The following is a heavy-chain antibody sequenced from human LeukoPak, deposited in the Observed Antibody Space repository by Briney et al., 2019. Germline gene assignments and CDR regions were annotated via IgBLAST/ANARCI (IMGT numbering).Heavy chain of an antibody. CDR2: IYHSGGT. J-gene: IGHJ6*02. V-gene: IGHV4-4*02. CDR3: ARGQVGSYAYYYYYGMDV. D-gene: IGHD1-26*01. CDR1: GGSISNSNW. Sequence: SGTLSLTCAVSGGSISNSNWWIWVRQPPGKGLEWIGEIYHSGGTNYNPSLKSRVTISIDTSKNQFSLKLSSVTAADTAVYYCARGQVGSYAYYYYYGMDVWGQGTTVTVSS.